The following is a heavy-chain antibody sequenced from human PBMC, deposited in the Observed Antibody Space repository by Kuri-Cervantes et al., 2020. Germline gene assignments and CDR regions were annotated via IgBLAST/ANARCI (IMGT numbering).Heavy chain of an antibody. J-gene: IGHJ3*02. V-gene: IGHV3-48*01. Sequence: GESLKISCAASGFTFSSYSMNWVRQAPGKGLEWVSYISSSSSTIYYADSVKGRFTISRDNSKNTLYLQMNSLRAEDTAVYYCARDEVATKNAFDIWGQGTMVTVSS. CDR2: ISSSSSTI. CDR1: GFTFSSYS. D-gene: IGHD5-12*01. CDR3: ARDEVATKNAFDI.